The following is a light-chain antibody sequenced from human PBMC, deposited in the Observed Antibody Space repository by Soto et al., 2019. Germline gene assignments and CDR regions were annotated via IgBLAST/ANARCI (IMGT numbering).Light chain of an antibody. CDR2: AAS. Sequence: DIQMTQSPSSLSASVGGRVTITCRASQSISSYLNWYQQKPGKAPKLLIYAASSLQSGVPSRFSGSGSGTDFTLTISSLQPEDFATYYCQQSYSTPYTFGQGTRWISN. CDR1: QSISSY. V-gene: IGKV1-39*01. J-gene: IGKJ2*01. CDR3: QQSYSTPYT.